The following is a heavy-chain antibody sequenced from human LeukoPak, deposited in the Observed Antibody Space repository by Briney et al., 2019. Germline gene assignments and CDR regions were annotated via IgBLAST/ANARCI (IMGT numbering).Heavy chain of an antibody. CDR2: INAGNGNT. Sequence: GASVKVSCKASGYTFTSYAMHWVRQAPGQRLEWMGWINAGNGNTKYSQKFQGRVTITRDTSASTAYMELSSLRSEDTAVYYRARSITMIVVVPLYWGQGTLVTVSS. CDR1: GYTFTSYA. J-gene: IGHJ4*02. CDR3: ARSITMIVVVPLY. D-gene: IGHD3-22*01. V-gene: IGHV1-3*01.